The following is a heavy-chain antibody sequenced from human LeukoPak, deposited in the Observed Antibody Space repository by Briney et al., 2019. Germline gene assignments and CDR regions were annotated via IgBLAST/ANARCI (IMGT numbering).Heavy chain of an antibody. CDR1: GFTFSNAW. CDR3: TTYHPRAMVEFDY. J-gene: IGHJ4*02. Sequence: GGSLRLSCAASGFTFSNAWVNWVRQAPGKGLEWVGRIKTETDGRTTDYAAPVKGIFTISRDDSRNTLYLQMNSLKTEDTALYCCTTYHPRAMVEFDYWGQGNLVTVSS. V-gene: IGHV3-15*01. CDR2: IKTETDGRTT. D-gene: IGHD2-15*01.